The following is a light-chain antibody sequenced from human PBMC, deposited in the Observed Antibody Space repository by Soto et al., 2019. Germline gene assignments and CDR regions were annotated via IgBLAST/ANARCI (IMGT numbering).Light chain of an antibody. CDR1: QTISSY. J-gene: IGKJ5*01. Sequence: EVVLPQSPATLSLSPGERATLSCRASQTISSYLAWYQQKPGQAPRLLIYDASNRATGIPARFSGSGSGTDFTLTISSLDPEDFAVYYCQQRSNWPPAFGQGTRLEI. CDR3: QQRSNWPPA. V-gene: IGKV3-11*01. CDR2: DAS.